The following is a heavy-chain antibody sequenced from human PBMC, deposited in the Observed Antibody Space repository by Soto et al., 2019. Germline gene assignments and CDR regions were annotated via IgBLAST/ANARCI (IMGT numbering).Heavy chain of an antibody. V-gene: IGHV3-48*03. CDR2: VGTSGNTK. Sequence: EVQLVESGGGLEQLGGSLRLSCAASGFTFSSYEMNWVRQAPGKGLEWVSYVGTSGNTKYYADSVKGRFTISRDNAKNSLYLQMNSLRAEDTAVYYCARGLEYYFEPGVFDISGQGTMVNVSS. CDR3: ARGLEYYFEPGVFDI. D-gene: IGHD3-22*01. J-gene: IGHJ3*02. CDR1: GFTFSSYE.